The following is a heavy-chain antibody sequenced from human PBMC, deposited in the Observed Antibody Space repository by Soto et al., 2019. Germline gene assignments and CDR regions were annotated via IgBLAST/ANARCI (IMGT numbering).Heavy chain of an antibody. J-gene: IGHJ4*02. CDR3: AREGGADHFDY. V-gene: IGHV4-30-4*01. CDR1: GGSINSGDYY. D-gene: IGHD3-10*01. Sequence: QVQLQESGPGLVKPSQTLSLTCTVSGGSINSGDYYWTWIRQPPGKGLEWIGYIHYSGITYYNPSLKSRVTISVDTSKNQFSLKLSSVTAADTAVYYCAREGGADHFDYWGQGTLVTVSS. CDR2: IHYSGIT.